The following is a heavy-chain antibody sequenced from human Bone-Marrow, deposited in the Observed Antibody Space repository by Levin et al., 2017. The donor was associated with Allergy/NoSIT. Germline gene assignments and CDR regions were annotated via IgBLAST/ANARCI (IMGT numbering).Heavy chain of an antibody. V-gene: IGHV3-33*05. CDR1: GFSLTSYG. Sequence: PGGSLRLSCAASGFSLTSYGMHWVRQAPGKGLDWVAVMSYDGSNKFYADSVKGRFAISRDTSTKTLYLQMNSLRAEDTAVYYCARENYGDWGGYFDHWGLGALVTVSS. CDR2: MSYDGSNK. D-gene: IGHD4-17*01. CDR3: ARENYGDWGGYFDH. J-gene: IGHJ5*02.